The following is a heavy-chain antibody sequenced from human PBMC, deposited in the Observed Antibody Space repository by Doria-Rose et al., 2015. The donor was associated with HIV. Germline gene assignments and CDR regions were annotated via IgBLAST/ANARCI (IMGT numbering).Heavy chain of an antibody. V-gene: IGHV2-26*01. CDR3: ARIKSSRWYHKYYFDF. D-gene: IGHD6-13*01. J-gene: IGHJ4*02. Sequence: QITLKESGPVLVKPTETLTLTCTVSGVSLSSPGMGVSWIRRPPGKALEWLAIMFSDDERSYKASLKSRLTSSRDTYKRQVVLTMTDMDPVDTATYYCARIKSSRWYHKYYFDFWGQGTLVIVSA. CDR2: MFSDDER. CDR1: GVSLSSPGMG.